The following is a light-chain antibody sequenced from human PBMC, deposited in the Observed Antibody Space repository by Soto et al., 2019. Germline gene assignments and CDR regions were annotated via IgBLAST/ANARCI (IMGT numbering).Light chain of an antibody. CDR3: GAWDSSPSVVV. J-gene: IGLJ2*01. CDR2: DDT. CDR1: RFNIGKDF. V-gene: IGLV1-51*01. Sequence: QSVLTQPPSVSAAPGQQVTISCSGSRFNIGKDFVSWYQQLPGTAPKLLIYDDTKRSSGIPDRFSGSKSGTSATLGIAGLQTGDEAEYYCGAWDSSPSVVVFGGGTKLTVL.